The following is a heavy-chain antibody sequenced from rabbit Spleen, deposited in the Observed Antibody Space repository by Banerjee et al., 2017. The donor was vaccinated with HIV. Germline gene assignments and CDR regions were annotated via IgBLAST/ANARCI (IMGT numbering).Heavy chain of an antibody. V-gene: IGHV1S40*01. D-gene: IGHD1-1*01. CDR1: GFSFSSSDY. J-gene: IGHJ4*01. CDR3: AKFPNSENGNL. CDR2: IYTGSSGST. Sequence: QSLEESGGDLVKPGASLTLTCTASGFSFSSSDYMCWVRQAPGKGLEWIGCIYTGSSGSTYYASWAKGRFTISKTSSTTVTLQMTSLTAADTATYFCAKFPNSENGNLWGQGTLVTVS.